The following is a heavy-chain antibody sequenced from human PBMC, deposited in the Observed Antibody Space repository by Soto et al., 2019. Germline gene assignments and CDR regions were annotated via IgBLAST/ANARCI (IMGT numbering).Heavy chain of an antibody. V-gene: IGHV1-18*01. Sequence: QVQLVQSGAEVKKPAASVRVSCKDSGYPFRRYGIVWVRQAPGQGLEWMGWISPYSGETRYPEKFQDRLTLTTDTSTNTAYMDLRSLTSDDTAVYFCARGPVAGSDFWGQGTLVTVSA. CDR1: GYPFRRYG. CDR3: ARGPVAGSDF. J-gene: IGHJ4*02. D-gene: IGHD6-19*01. CDR2: ISPYSGET.